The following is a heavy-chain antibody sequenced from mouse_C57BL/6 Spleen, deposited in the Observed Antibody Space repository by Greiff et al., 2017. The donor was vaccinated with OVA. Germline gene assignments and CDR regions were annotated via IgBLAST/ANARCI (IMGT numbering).Heavy chain of an antibody. Sequence: VQLQQSGAELVMPGASVKLSCKASGYTFTSYWMHWVKQRPGQGLEWIGEIDPSDSYTNYNQKFKGKSTLTVDKSSSTAYMQLSSLTSEDSAVYYCARTHGSSYMDYWGQGTSVTVSS. V-gene: IGHV1-69*01. J-gene: IGHJ4*01. CDR2: IDPSDSYT. CDR1: GYTFTSYW. CDR3: ARTHGSSYMDY. D-gene: IGHD1-1*01.